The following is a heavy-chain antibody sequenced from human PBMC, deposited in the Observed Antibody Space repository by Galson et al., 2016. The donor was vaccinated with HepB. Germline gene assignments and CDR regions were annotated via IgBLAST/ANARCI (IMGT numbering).Heavy chain of an antibody. CDR2: IYTGGST. Sequence: SLRLSCAASGFTVSRNQMTWVRQAPGKGLEWVSVIYTGGSTYYGDSVKGRFTISRDNSKNTLYVQMNSLRAKDTAVYYCARDNFYGSGTYPPYYDYMDVCGKGTTVTVSS. V-gene: IGHV3-53*01. D-gene: IGHD3-10*01. CDR1: GFTVSRNQ. J-gene: IGHJ6*03. CDR3: ARDNFYGSGTYPPYYDYMDV.